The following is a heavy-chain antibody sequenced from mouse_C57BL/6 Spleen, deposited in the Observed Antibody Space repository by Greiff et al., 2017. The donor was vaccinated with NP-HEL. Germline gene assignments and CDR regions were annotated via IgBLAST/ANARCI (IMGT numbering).Heavy chain of an antibody. Sequence: EVHLVESGGGLVQPKGSLKLSCAASGFSFNTYAMNWVRQAPGKGLEWVARIRSKSNNYATYYADSVKDRFTISRDDSESMLYLQMNNLKTEDTAMYYCVRGGTVGAYWGQGTLVTVSA. D-gene: IGHD1-1*01. CDR2: IRSKSNNYAT. CDR3: VRGGTVGAY. V-gene: IGHV10-1*01. J-gene: IGHJ3*01. CDR1: GFSFNTYA.